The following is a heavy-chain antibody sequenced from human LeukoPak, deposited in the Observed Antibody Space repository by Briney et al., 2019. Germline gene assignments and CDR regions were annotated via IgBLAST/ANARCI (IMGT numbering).Heavy chain of an antibody. CDR2: INPNSGGT. V-gene: IGHV1-2*06. D-gene: IGHD4-17*01. CDR1: GYSFTGYY. Sequence: ASVTVSCKASGYSFTGYYMHWVRQAPGPPLEWIGRINPNSGGTNYAQKFQGRVTMSRETSISTAYMELSRLRSDDTAVYYCATLIDYGDYGVDYFDYWGQGTLVTVSS. CDR3: ATLIDYGDYGVDYFDY. J-gene: IGHJ4*02.